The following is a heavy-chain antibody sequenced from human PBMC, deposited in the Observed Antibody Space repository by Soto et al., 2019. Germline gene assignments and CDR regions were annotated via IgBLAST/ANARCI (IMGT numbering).Heavy chain of an antibody. V-gene: IGHV4-39*01. J-gene: IGHJ4*01. CDR1: GGSIGNSSYY. CDR2: IYYGGST. Sequence: QLQLQESGPGLVRPSETLSLTCTVSGGSIGNSSYYWGWIRQPPGEGLEWIGSIYYGGSTYYNPSLKSRVTISVDTSKNRFSLRLSSVTAADTAVYYCAKHRMTIFGLVTHFFDYWGQGTLVTVSS. D-gene: IGHD3-3*01. CDR3: AKHRMTIFGLVTHFFDY.